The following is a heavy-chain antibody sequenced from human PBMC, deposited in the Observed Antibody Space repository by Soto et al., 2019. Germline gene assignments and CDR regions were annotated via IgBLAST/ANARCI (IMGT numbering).Heavy chain of an antibody. D-gene: IGHD6-19*01. CDR1: GGSISSGGYY. V-gene: IGHV4-31*03. CDR3: ARGSIAVAVYRYFDY. J-gene: IGHJ4*02. CDR2: IYYSGST. Sequence: SETLSLTCTVSGGSISSGGYYWSWIRQHPGKGLEWIGYIYYSGSTYYNPSLKSRVTISVDTSKNQFSLKLSSVTAADTAVYYCARGSIAVAVYRYFDYWGQGTLVTVSS.